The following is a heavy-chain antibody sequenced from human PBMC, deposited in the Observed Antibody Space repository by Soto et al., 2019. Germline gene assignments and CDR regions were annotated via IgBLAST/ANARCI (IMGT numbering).Heavy chain of an antibody. CDR1: GFIFKMYW. Sequence: LRLSCAASGFIFKMYWMHWVRQSPGKGLVWISRIYNDGTYSDYADSVRGRFTISRDNVNDTLYLQMNNLRAEDSGLYYCTRGPRPISTGTGAYWGQGTQVTVSS. J-gene: IGHJ4*02. CDR3: TRGPRPISTGTGAY. CDR2: IYNDGTYS. V-gene: IGHV3-74*01. D-gene: IGHD3-10*01.